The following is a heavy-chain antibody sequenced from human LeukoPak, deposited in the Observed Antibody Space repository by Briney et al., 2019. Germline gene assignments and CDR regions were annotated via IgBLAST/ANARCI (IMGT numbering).Heavy chain of an antibody. CDR3: ARASLSEIIAAEAFFDS. CDR1: GFTFTSFG. CDR2: ISGSSTYI. D-gene: IGHD6-13*01. J-gene: IGHJ4*02. V-gene: IGHV3-21*01. Sequence: GGSLRLSCAASGFTFTSFGMHWVRQAPGKGLEWVSSISGSSTYIYSANSLKGRFSISRDNAKNSLYLQMNSLRAEDTAVYFCARASLSEIIAAEAFFDSWGQGTLVTVSS.